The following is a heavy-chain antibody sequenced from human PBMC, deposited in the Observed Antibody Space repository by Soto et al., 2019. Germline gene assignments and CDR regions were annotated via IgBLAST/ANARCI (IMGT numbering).Heavy chain of an antibody. D-gene: IGHD3-22*01. CDR3: ARANRPITMTYLNWFDP. CDR2: IYYSGFT. V-gene: IGHV4-31*03. CDR1: GGSTTSGGYY. Sequence: SENPSLPFTISGGSTTSGGYYWSWVRPHPGKGLEWLGYIYYSGFTYYNPSLKSRVTISVDRSKNRFSLNLNSVTAADTAVYYCARANRPITMTYLNWFDPWGQGTLVTVST. J-gene: IGHJ5*02.